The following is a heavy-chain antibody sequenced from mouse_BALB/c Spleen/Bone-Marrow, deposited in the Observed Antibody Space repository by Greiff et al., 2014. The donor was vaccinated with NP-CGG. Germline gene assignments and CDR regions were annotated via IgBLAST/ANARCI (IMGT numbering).Heavy chain of an antibody. Sequence: VQLQQSGTVLPRPGTSVRMSCKASGYSFTSYWMHWVKQRPGQGLEWIGAIYPGNSEISYNQKFKGKAKLTAVTSASTAYMELSRLSDEDSAVYYCAIYRYDEDAMDYWGQGTSVTVSS. CDR3: AIYRYDEDAMDY. J-gene: IGHJ4*01. V-gene: IGHV1-5*01. CDR2: IYPGNSEI. D-gene: IGHD2-12*01. CDR1: GYSFTSYW.